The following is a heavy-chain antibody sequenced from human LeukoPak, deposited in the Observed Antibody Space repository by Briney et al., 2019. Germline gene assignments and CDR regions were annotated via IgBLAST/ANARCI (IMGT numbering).Heavy chain of an antibody. CDR1: GGSISSSSYY. Sequence: KPSETLSLTCTVSGGSISSSSYYWGWIRQPPGKGLEWIGSIYYSGSTYYNPSLKSRVTISVDTSKNQFSLKLSSVTAADTAVYYCARMVSSGWTGFDYWGQGTLVTVSS. CDR3: ARMVSSGWTGFDY. CDR2: IYYSGST. D-gene: IGHD6-19*01. J-gene: IGHJ4*02. V-gene: IGHV4-39*07.